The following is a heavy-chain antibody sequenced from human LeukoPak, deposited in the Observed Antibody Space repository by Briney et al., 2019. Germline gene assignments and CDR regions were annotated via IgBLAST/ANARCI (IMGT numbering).Heavy chain of an antibody. CDR2: ISYDGSNK. CDR3: AIIAARREDY. CDR1: GFTFSSYA. D-gene: IGHD6-6*01. V-gene: IGHV3-30-3*01. Sequence: GRSLRLSCAASGFTFSSYAMHWVRQAPGKGLEWVAVISYDGSNKYYADSVKGRFTISRDNSKNTLYLQMNSLRAEDTAVYYCAIIAARREDYWGQGTLVTVSS. J-gene: IGHJ4*02.